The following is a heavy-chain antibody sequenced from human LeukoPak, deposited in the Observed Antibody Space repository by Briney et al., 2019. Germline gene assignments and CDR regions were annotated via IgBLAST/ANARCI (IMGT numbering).Heavy chain of an antibody. CDR3: ARHLTGTTSTVFDD. CDR2: IYYSGKT. D-gene: IGHD1-20*01. CDR1: GFTFTSYA. V-gene: IGHV4-59*08. Sequence: GPLRLSCAASGFTFTSYAMGWVRQAPGKGLEWIGYIYYSGKTNYNPSLKSRVTTSVDTSKNQFSLKLRSVTAADTAVYYCARHLTGTTSTVFDDWGQGTLVTVSS. J-gene: IGHJ4*02.